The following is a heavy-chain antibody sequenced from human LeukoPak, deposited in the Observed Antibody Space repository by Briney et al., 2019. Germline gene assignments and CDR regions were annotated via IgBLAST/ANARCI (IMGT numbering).Heavy chain of an antibody. Sequence: GGSLRLSCAASGFTFSSHGMHWVRQAPGKGLEWVAVVWYDGSNKYYADSVKGRFTISRDNSKDTLYLQMDSLRAEDTAVYYCARWGPGKVDDYWGQGTLVTVSS. CDR2: VWYDGSNK. CDR3: ARWGPGKVDDY. J-gene: IGHJ4*02. D-gene: IGHD4-23*01. CDR1: GFTFSSHG. V-gene: IGHV3-33*01.